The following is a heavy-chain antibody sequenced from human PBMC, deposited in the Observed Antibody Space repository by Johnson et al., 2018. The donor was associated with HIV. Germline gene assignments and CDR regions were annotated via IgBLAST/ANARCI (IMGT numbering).Heavy chain of an antibody. V-gene: IGHV3-74*01. CDR1: GFIFSSYW. Sequence: VQLVESGGGLVQPGGSLRLSCAASGFIFSSYWMHWVRQAPGKGLVWVSRINSDGRSTRYADSVQGRFIISRDTSKNTQFLEMNSLKAEDTAVYYCARESWEFWSRGAFDIWGQGTMVTVSS. CDR3: ARESWEFWSRGAFDI. D-gene: IGHD3-10*01. CDR2: INSDGRST. J-gene: IGHJ3*02.